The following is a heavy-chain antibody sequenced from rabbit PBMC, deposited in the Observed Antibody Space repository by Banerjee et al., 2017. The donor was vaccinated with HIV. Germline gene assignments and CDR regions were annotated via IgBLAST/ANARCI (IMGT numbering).Heavy chain of an antibody. Sequence: QSLEESGGGLVQPEGSLTLTCTASGFSFSSYYYMCWVRQAPGKGPEWIAYIYPGFGIRNYANSVKGRFTISSHNAQNTLYLQLNSLTAADTATYFCARGYASSSGYYPFNLWGPGTLVTVS. CDR3: ARGYASSSGYYPFNL. V-gene: IGHV1S40*01. CDR2: IYPGFGIR. D-gene: IGHD1-1*01. J-gene: IGHJ4*01. CDR1: GFSFSSYYY.